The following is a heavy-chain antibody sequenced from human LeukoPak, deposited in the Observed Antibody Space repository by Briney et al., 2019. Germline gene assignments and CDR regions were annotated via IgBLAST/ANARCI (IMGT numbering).Heavy chain of an antibody. CDR2: IYHSGST. J-gene: IGHJ5*02. Sequence: SETLSLTCTVSGYSISSGYYWGWIRQPPGKGLEWIGSIYHSGSTYYNPSLKSRVTISVDTSKNQFSLKLSSVTAADTAVYYCARVPTGDSSGYRRSGWFDPWGQGTLVTVSS. V-gene: IGHV4-38-2*02. CDR3: ARVPTGDSSGYRRSGWFDP. CDR1: GYSISSGYY. D-gene: IGHD6-19*01.